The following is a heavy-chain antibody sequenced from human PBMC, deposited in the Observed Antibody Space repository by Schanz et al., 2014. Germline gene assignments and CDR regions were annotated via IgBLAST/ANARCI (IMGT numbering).Heavy chain of an antibody. V-gene: IGHV1-2*02. CDR2: INPGSGDT. CDR3: ARDDGFSSG. J-gene: IGHJ4*02. CDR1: GYIFIGYF. D-gene: IGHD6-19*01. Sequence: QGQLVESGGEVKKPGASVKVSYKASGYIFIGYFIHWVRQAPGQGLEWMGWINPGSGDTKYSPKFQGRVTMTRDTSITTAYMELNRLTYDDTAVYYCARDDGFSSGWGQGTLATVSS.